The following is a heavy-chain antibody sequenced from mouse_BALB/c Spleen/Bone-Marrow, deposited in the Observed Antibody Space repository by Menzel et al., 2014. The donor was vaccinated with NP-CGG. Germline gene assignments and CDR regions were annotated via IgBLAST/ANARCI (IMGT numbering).Heavy chain of an antibody. CDR2: INPYNGGT. V-gene: IGHV1-18*01. J-gene: IGHJ1*01. Sequence: VHVKQSGPELVKPGASMKISCKASGYSFTGYTMSWVKQSHGKNLEWIGLINPYNGGTTYNQYFKGKATLTVDRSSSTAYMELLSLTSEDSAVYYCASYYGSTWYFDVWGAGTTVTVSS. CDR1: GYSFTGYT. CDR3: ASYYGSTWYFDV. D-gene: IGHD1-1*01.